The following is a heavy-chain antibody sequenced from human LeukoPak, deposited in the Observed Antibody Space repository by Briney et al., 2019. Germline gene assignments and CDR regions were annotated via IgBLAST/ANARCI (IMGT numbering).Heavy chain of an antibody. CDR1: GFTFSNYA. V-gene: IGHV3-49*04. CDR2: ARNRAYGGAT. J-gene: IGHJ4*02. Sequence: GGSLRLSCAASGFTFSNYAMNWVRQAPGKGLEWVGFARNRAYGGATEYAASAKGRFTISRDDSRNIAYLQMSGLQTDDTAVYYCSRGSTENGSGWYIDYWGQGTLVTVSS. D-gene: IGHD6-19*01. CDR3: SRGSTENGSGWYIDY.